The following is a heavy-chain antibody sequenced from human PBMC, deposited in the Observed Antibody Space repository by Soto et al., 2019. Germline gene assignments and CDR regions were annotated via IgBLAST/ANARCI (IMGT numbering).Heavy chain of an antibody. V-gene: IGHV1-46*01. CDR1: GYTFTSYY. D-gene: IGHD5-18*01. CDR2: INPSGGST. CDR3: ARYLGTDTATVTPIY. J-gene: IGHJ4*02. Sequence: ASVKVSCKASGYTFTSYYMHWVRQAPGQGLEWMGIINPSGGSTSYAQKFQGRVTMTRDTSTSTVYMELSSLRSEDTAVYYCARYLGTDTATVTPIYWGQGPLVTVSS.